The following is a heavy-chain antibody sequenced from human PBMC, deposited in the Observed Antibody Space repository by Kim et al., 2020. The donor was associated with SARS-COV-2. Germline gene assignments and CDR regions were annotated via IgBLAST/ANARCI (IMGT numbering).Heavy chain of an antibody. Sequence: GTNYAQKFQGWVTMTRDTSISTAYMELSRLRSDDTAVYYCARQGADAFDIWGQGTMVTVSS. CDR3: ARQGADAFDI. CDR2: GT. V-gene: IGHV1-2*04. J-gene: IGHJ3*02.